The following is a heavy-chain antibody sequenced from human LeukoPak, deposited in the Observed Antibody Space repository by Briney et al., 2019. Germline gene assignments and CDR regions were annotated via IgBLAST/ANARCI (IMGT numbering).Heavy chain of an antibody. Sequence: ASVKVSCKASGYTFTSYGFSWVRQAPGQGLEWMGWISAYNGNTNYAQKLQGRVTMTTDTSTSTAYMELRSLRFDDTAVYYCARRQGTTLSFDYWGQGTLVTVSS. CDR3: ARRQGTTLSFDY. D-gene: IGHD1-1*01. V-gene: IGHV1-18*01. J-gene: IGHJ4*02. CDR1: GYTFTSYG. CDR2: ISAYNGNT.